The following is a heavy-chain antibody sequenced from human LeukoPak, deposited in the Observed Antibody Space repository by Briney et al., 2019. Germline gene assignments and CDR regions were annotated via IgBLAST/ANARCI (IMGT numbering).Heavy chain of an antibody. CDR2: IYYSGST. CDR3: TRAAAGSFDY. J-gene: IGHJ4*02. D-gene: IGHD6-13*01. V-gene: IGHV4-59*01. Sequence: SETLSLTWTVSGGSISSYYWSWIRQPPGKGLEWIGYIYYSGSTNYNPSLKSRVTISVDTSKNQFSLKLSSVTAADPAVYYCTRAAAGSFDYWGQGTLVTASS. CDR1: GGSISSYY.